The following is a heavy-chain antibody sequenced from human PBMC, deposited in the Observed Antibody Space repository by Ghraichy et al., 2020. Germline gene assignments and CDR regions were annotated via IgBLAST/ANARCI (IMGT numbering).Heavy chain of an antibody. Sequence: SVKVSCKASGGTFNSYAFRWVRQAPGQGLEWMGRIIPIFGTANYAQKFQGRVTITADESTSTAYMELSSLRSEDTAVYYCARDRRGSSGWNDWYFDLWGRGTLVTVSS. D-gene: IGHD6-19*01. CDR3: ARDRRGSSGWNDWYFDL. V-gene: IGHV1-69*13. CDR2: IIPIFGTA. CDR1: GGTFNSYA. J-gene: IGHJ2*01.